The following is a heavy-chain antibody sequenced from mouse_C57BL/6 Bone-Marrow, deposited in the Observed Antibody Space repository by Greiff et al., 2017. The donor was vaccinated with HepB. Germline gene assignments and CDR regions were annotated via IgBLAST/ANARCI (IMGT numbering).Heavy chain of an antibody. Sequence: QVQLQQPGTELVKPGASVKLSCKASGYTFTSYWMHWVKQRPGQGLEWIGNINPSNGGNNYNEKFKSKATLTVDKTSSTANMQLSSLTSEESEVYYGARSDGSSTWDIDDWGKGTTLTVSS. D-gene: IGHD1-1*01. CDR1: GYTFTSYW. J-gene: IGHJ2*01. CDR3: ARSDGSSTWDIDD. CDR2: INPSNGGN. V-gene: IGHV1-53*01.